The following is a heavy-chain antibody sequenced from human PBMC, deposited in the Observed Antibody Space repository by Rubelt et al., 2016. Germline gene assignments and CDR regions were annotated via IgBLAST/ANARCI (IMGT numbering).Heavy chain of an antibody. CDR2: IYYSGST. J-gene: IGHJ4*02. CDR1: GGSITSSSHY. Sequence: QLHLQESGPGLVKPSETLSLTCTVSGGSITSSSHYWAWIRQPPGKGLEWIGSIYYSGSTSYNPSLKSRVTIPIDTSKNQFSRTLGSGTAAETAMYYCARFGAAAGTDYWGQGALVTVSS. CDR3: ARFGAAAGTDY. D-gene: IGHD6-13*01. V-gene: IGHV4-39*07.